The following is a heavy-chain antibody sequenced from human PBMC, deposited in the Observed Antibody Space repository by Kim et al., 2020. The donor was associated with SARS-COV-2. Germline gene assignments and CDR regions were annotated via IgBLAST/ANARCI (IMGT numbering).Heavy chain of an antibody. CDR3: ARDRLVRSIYGVLWSGPKDYYYYYSMDV. J-gene: IGHJ6*02. Sequence: GGSLRLSCAASGFSFADYAMHWVRQAPGKGLEWVAVISRAGNDQYYADSVKGRVTISRDNSQNTVYLQMNSLRVEDSGVYYCARDRLVRSIYGVLWSGPKDYYYYYSMDVWGLGTTVSV. D-gene: IGHD3-3*01. CDR2: ISRAGNDQ. CDR1: GFSFADYA. V-gene: IGHV3-30*04.